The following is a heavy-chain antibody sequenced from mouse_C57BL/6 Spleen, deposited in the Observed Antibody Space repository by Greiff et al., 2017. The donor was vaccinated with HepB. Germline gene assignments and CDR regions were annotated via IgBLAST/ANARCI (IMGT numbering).Heavy chain of an antibody. CDR1: GYTFTSYW. D-gene: IGHD2-2*01. CDR3: ERGGYDIDD. Sequence: VKLQQPGAELVKPGASVKLSCKASGYTFTSYWMHWVKQRPGQGLEWIGMIHPNSGSTNYNEKFKSKATLTVDKSSSTAYMQLSSLTSEECADYYCERGGYDIDDWGKGTTRT. J-gene: IGHJ2*01. V-gene: IGHV1-64*01. CDR2: IHPNSGST.